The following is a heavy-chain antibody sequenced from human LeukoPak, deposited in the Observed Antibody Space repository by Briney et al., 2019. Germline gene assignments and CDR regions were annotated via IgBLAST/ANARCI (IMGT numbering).Heavy chain of an antibody. Sequence: PGGSLRLSCAASGFTFSSYWMHWVRQAPGKGLVWVSRINTDGSSTSYADSVKGRFTISRDNAKNTLYLQMNSLRAEDTAVYYCARDRVPSYYYYYYMDVWGKGTTVTVPS. CDR2: INTDGSST. V-gene: IGHV3-74*01. J-gene: IGHJ6*03. CDR1: GFTFSSYW. CDR3: ARDRVPSYYYYYYMDV. D-gene: IGHD3-3*01.